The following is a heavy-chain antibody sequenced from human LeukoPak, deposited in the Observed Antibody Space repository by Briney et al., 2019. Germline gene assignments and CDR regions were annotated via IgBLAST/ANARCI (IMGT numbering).Heavy chain of an antibody. D-gene: IGHD6-6*01. CDR1: GYTFTSYD. V-gene: IGHV1-46*01. CDR3: ARDSYYSSSSLGFDY. J-gene: IGHJ4*02. CDR2: INPSGGST. Sequence: ASVKVSCKASGYTFTSYDMHWVRQAPGQGLECMGIINPSGGSTSYAQKFQGRVTMTRDMSTSTVYMELSSLRSEDTAVYYCARDSYYSSSSLGFDYWGQGTLVTVSS.